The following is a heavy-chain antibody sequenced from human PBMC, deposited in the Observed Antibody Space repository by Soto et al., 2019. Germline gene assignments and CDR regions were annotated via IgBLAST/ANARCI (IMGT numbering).Heavy chain of an antibody. D-gene: IGHD4-17*01. CDR1: GFTFSSYG. Sequence: PGGSLRLSCAASGFTFSSYGMHWVRQAPGKGLEWVAVIWYDGSNKYYADSVKGRFTISRDNSKNTLYLQMNSLRAEDTAVYYCARDDYGGNSLRFDYWGQGTLVTVSS. CDR3: ARDDYGGNSLRFDY. V-gene: IGHV3-33*01. J-gene: IGHJ4*02. CDR2: IWYDGSNK.